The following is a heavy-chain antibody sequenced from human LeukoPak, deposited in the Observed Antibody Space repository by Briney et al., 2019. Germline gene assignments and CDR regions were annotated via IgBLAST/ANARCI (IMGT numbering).Heavy chain of an antibody. CDR3: ARDQRTPGYSSSWYLPDY. V-gene: IGHV1-46*01. CDR1: GYTFTSYY. D-gene: IGHD6-13*01. J-gene: IGHJ4*02. CDR2: INPSGGTT. Sequence: ASVKVSCKASGYTFTSYYMHWVRQAPGQGLEWMGIINPSGGTTTYAQKFQGRVTMTRDTSTSTVYMELSSLRSEDTAVYYCARDQRTPGYSSSWYLPDYWGQGTLVTVSS.